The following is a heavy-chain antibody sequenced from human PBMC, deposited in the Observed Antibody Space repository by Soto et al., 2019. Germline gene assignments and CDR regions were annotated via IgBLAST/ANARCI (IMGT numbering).Heavy chain of an antibody. CDR1: GGSLSGYY. CDR2: INHSGST. CDR3: AGNRGYSYGYAPSNWFDP. J-gene: IGHJ5*02. Sequence: SETLSLTCAVYGGSLSGYYWSWIRQPPGKGLEWIGEINHSGSTNYNPSLKSRVTISVDTSKNQFSLKLSSVTAADTAVYYCAGNRGYSYGYAPSNWFDPWGQGTLVTVSS. D-gene: IGHD5-18*01. V-gene: IGHV4-34*01.